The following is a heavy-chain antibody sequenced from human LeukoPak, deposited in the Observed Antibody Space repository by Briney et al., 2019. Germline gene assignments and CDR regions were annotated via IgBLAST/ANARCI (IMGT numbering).Heavy chain of an antibody. CDR1: GGSISSYY. V-gene: IGHV4-59*12. CDR3: ARGGRRWLDPNTFDC. CDR2: IYYSGST. Sequence: PSETLSLTCTVSGGSISSYYWSWIRQPPGKGLEWIGYIYYSGSTNYNPSLKSRVTISVDTSKNQFSLKLSSVTAADTAVYYCARGGRRWLDPNTFDCWGQGTLVTVSS. J-gene: IGHJ4*02. D-gene: IGHD6-19*01.